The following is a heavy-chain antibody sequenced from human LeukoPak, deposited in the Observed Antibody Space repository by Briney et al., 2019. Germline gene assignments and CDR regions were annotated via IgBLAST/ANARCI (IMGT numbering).Heavy chain of an antibody. V-gene: IGHV3-21*01. J-gene: IGHJ3*02. CDR1: RFTFSSYS. CDR2: ISSSSSYI. Sequence: PGGSLRLSCAASRFTFSSYSMNWVRQAPGKGLEWVSSISSSSSYIYYADSVKGRFTISRDNAKNSLYLQMNSLRAEDTAVYYCARDLNGDIVVVPAAMAAFDIWGQGTMVTVSS. CDR3: ARDLNGDIVVVPAAMAAFDI. D-gene: IGHD2-2*01.